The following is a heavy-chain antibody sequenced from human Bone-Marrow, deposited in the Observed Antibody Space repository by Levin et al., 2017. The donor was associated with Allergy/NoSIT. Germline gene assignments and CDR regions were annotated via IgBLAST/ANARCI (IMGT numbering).Heavy chain of an antibody. J-gene: IGHJ6*02. Sequence: SCAASGFTFSNAWMSWVRQAPGKGLEWVGRIKSKTDGGTTDYAAPVKGRFTISRDDSKNTLYLQMNSLKTEDTAVYYCTTHPPDYYGSGSYYTPDYYDDGMDVWGQGTTVTVSS. CDR2: IKSKTDGGTT. D-gene: IGHD3-10*01. CDR1: GFTFSNAW. V-gene: IGHV3-15*01. CDR3: TTHPPDYYGSGSYYTPDYYDDGMDV.